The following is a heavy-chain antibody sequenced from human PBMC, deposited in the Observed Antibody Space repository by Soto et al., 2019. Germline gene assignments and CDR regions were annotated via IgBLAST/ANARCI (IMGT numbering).Heavy chain of an antibody. CDR3: SRVDPGETSPFDH. D-gene: IGHD3-10*01. CDR2: INPFDGSR. Sequence: ASVKVSCKASGGTFSSYAISWVRQAPGQGLEWMGWINPFDGSRMFAQSFQGRVTMTRDTSTSTVYMEVSSLRSEDTAVYYCSRVDPGETSPFDHWGQGTLVTVSS. J-gene: IGHJ4*02. CDR1: GGTFSSYA. V-gene: IGHV1-69*10.